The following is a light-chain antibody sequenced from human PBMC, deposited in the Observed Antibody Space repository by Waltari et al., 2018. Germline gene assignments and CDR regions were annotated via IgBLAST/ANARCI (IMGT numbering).Light chain of an antibody. V-gene: IGKV3-15*01. J-gene: IGKJ2*01. CDR2: NAA. Sequence: ETVMTQSPATLSVSPGERASLYCGASRSVDTYVAWYKQKVGQSPRLIIYNAATRASGVPARFSGSGSGTAFTLIINDLQTDDSALYFCQQYGTWPPDTFGQGTKVEIK. CDR3: QQYGTWPPDT. CDR1: RSVDTY.